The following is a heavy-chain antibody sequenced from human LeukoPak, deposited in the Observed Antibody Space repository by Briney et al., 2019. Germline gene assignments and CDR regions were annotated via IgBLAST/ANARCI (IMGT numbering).Heavy chain of an antibody. CDR1: GFTFSSYS. V-gene: IGHV3-21*01. J-gene: IGHJ3*02. CDR3: AKVLMIYEAFDI. CDR2: ISSSSSYI. Sequence: GGSLRLSCAASGFTFSSYSMNWVRQAPGKGLEWVSSISSSSSYIYYADSVKGRFTISRDNAKNSLYLQMNSLRAEDTAVYYCAKVLMIYEAFDIWGQGTMVTVSS. D-gene: IGHD3-22*01.